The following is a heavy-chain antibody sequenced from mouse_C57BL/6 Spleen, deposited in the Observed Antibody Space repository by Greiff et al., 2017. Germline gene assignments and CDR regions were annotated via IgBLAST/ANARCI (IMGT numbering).Heavy chain of an antibody. D-gene: IGHD2-13*01. Sequence: QVQLQQPGAELVMPGASVKLSCKASGYTFTSYWMHWVKQRPGQGLEWIGEIDPSDSYTNYNQKFKGKSTLTVDKSSSTAYMQLSSLTSEDSAVYYCAKGLTGEASYWGQGTLVTVSA. J-gene: IGHJ3*01. CDR3: AKGLTGEASY. CDR1: GYTFTSYW. CDR2: IDPSDSYT. V-gene: IGHV1-69*01.